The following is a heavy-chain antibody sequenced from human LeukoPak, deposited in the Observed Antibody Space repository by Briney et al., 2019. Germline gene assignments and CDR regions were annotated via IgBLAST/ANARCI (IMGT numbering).Heavy chain of an antibody. V-gene: IGHV3-30*02. CDR3: AKGHYDFWSGDFDY. CDR1: GFTFSNYG. J-gene: IGHJ4*02. D-gene: IGHD3-3*01. Sequence: PGGSLRLSCAASGFTFSNYGIHWVRQAPGKGLEWVTFIRYDGSNKYYADSVKGRFTISRDNSKNTLYLQMNSLRAEDTGVYYCAKGHYDFWSGDFDYWGRGTLVTVSS. CDR2: IRYDGSNK.